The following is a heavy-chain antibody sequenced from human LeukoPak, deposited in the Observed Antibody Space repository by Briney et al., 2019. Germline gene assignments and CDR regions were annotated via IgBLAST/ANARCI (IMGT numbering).Heavy chain of an antibody. J-gene: IGHJ4*02. D-gene: IGHD6-19*01. CDR3: ARTVHYSSGWSPTYYFDY. V-gene: IGHV4-59*07. Sequence: SSDTLSLTCKVSGDSIRNYYWSWIRQPTGKGRAWIGDIYNSGNTNYNHSLKSRVTISEDTSKNQFSLKPSSVTAADTAVYYCARTVHYSSGWSPTYYFDYWGQGTLVTVSS. CDR1: GDSIRNYY. CDR2: IYNSGNT.